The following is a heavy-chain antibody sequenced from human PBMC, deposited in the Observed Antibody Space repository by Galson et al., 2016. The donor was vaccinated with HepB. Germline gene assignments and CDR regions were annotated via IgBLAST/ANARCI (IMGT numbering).Heavy chain of an antibody. CDR2: IHDSGST. D-gene: IGHD3-22*01. CDR1: GGSVSSGTYY. J-gene: IGHJ4*02. CDR3: ARASGPLTYYYDSSGYEDY. Sequence: SETLSLTCTVSGGSVSSGTYYWSWIRQPPGKGLEWIGYIHDSGSTNYNPSLKSRVTISVDTSKNQFSLRLNSVTAADTAVYYCARASGPLTYYYDSSGYEDYWGQGTLVTVSP. V-gene: IGHV4-61*01.